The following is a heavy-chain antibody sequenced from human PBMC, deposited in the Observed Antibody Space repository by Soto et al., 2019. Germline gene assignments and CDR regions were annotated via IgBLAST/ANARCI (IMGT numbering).Heavy chain of an antibody. Sequence: QVQLQESGPGLVKPSETLSLTCTVSGGSISSYYWSWIRQPPGKGLEWIGYIYYSGSTNYNPSLMSRVTISVDTSKNQYSLKLSSVTAADTAVYYCARDASYPWVAFDIWGQGTMVTVSS. CDR2: IYYSGST. J-gene: IGHJ3*02. V-gene: IGHV4-59*01. CDR3: ARDASYPWVAFDI. D-gene: IGHD2-2*01. CDR1: GGSISSYY.